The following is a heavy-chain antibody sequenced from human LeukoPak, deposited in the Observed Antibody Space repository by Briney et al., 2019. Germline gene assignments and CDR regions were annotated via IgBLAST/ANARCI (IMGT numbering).Heavy chain of an antibody. CDR2: VYYTGGT. CDR3: ARDIPLGYCSGGSCYALRYFDL. CDR1: GDSISSYY. Sequence: PSETLSLTCTVSGDSISSYYWSWIRQPPGKGLEWIGYVYYTGGTNYNPSLKRRVTISVDTSKNQFSLKLSSVTAADTAVYYCARDIPLGYCSGGSCYALRYFDLWGRGTLVTVSS. V-gene: IGHV4-59*12. D-gene: IGHD2-15*01. J-gene: IGHJ2*01.